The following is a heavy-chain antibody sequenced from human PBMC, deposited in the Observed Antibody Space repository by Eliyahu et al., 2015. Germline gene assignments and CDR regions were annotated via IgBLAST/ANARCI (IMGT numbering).Heavy chain of an antibody. Sequence: QVQLQESGPGLVKPSETLSLTCTVSGGSISSYYWSWIRQPPGKGLEWIGYIYYSGSTNYXPSLKSRVTISVDTSKNQFSLKLSSVTAADTAVYYCARLPTGNWFDPWGQGTLVTVSS. J-gene: IGHJ5*02. CDR2: IYYSGST. CDR3: ARLPTGNWFDP. V-gene: IGHV4-59*08. CDR1: GGSISSYY. D-gene: IGHD4-17*01.